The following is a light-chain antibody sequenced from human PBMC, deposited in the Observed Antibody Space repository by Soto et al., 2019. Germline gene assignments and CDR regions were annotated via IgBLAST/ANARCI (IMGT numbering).Light chain of an antibody. CDR2: EGS. J-gene: IGLJ1*01. CDR1: SSDVGSYNL. Sequence: QSVLTQPASVSGSPGQSITISCTGTSSDVGSYNLVSWYQQHPGKAPKLMIYEGSKRPSGVSNRFSGSKSGNTASLTTSGLRAEDEADYYCCSYAGSSTYVFVTGTKVTV. V-gene: IGLV2-23*01. CDR3: CSYAGSSTYV.